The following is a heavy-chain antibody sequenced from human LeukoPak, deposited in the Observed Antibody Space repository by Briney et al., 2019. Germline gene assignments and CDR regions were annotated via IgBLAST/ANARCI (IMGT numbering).Heavy chain of an antibody. V-gene: IGHV4-34*01. CDR3: ARLGEVYNFLTGAPFWYFDF. Sequence: SETLSLTCAVYGGSFSGYYWSWIRQPPGKGLEWIGEINHSGSTNYNPSLKSRVTISVDTSKNQFSLKLSSVTAADAAVYYCARLGEVYNFLTGAPFWYFDFWGRGTLVIVSS. CDR1: GGSFSGYY. CDR2: INHSGST. J-gene: IGHJ2*01. D-gene: IGHD3-9*01.